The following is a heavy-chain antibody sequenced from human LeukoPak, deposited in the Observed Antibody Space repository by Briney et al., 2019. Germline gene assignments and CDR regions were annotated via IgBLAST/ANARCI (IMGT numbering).Heavy chain of an antibody. J-gene: IGHJ4*02. Sequence: VASVKVSCKASGYTFTSYYMHWVRQAPGQGLEWMGWINPNSGGTNYAQKFQGRVTMTRDTSISTAYMELSRLRSDDTAVYYCARGHYYDSSGPGYWGQGTLVTVSS. V-gene: IGHV1-2*02. CDR3: ARGHYYDSSGPGY. D-gene: IGHD3-22*01. CDR1: GYTFTSYY. CDR2: INPNSGGT.